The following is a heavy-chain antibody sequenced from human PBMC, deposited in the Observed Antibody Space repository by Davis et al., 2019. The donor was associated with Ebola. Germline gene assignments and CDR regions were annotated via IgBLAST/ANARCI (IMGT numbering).Heavy chain of an antibody. CDR3: ARPIEKRCSPGCFDL. CDR1: GYTFTSYA. V-gene: IGHV1-3*01. J-gene: IGHJ2*01. D-gene: IGHD4/OR15-4a*01. Sequence: AASVKVSCKASGYTFTSYAMHWVRQAPGQRLEWMGWINAGNGSTKYSQKFQGRVTMTRNNSITTAYMELSSLRSEDTAVYYCARPIEKRCSPGCFDLWGRGTLVTVSS. CDR2: INAGNGST.